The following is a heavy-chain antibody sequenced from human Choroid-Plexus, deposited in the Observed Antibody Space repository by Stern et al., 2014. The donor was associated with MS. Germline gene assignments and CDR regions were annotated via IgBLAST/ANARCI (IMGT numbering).Heavy chain of an antibody. V-gene: IGHV3-30*18. J-gene: IGHJ5*02. D-gene: IGHD2/OR15-2a*01. Sequence: VNLVESGGGVVQPGRPLRLSCVASGFTFGSCAMHWVRQAPGKGLEWVAGVSYDGSNKYYADSVKGRFTIYRDNSQNTLYMQMSSLRPEDTAVYYCAKDRQYLTYFFDHWGQGSLVTVSS. CDR3: AKDRQYLTYFFDH. CDR2: VSYDGSNK. CDR1: GFTFGSCA.